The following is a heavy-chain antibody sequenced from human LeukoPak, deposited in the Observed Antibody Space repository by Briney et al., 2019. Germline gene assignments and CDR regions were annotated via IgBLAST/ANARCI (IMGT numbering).Heavy chain of an antibody. CDR1: GGSISSGGYS. CDR3: ARECGGDCYYAFDI. D-gene: IGHD2-21*02. Sequence: TLSLTCAVSGGSISSGGYSWSWIRQPPGKGLEWIGYIYHSGSTYYNPSLKSRVTISVDRSKNQFSLKLSSVTAADTAVYYCARECGGDCYYAFDIWGQGTMVTVSS. V-gene: IGHV4-30-2*01. J-gene: IGHJ3*02. CDR2: IYHSGST.